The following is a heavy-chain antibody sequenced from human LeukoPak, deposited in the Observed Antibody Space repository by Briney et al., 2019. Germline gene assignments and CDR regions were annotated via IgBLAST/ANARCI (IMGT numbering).Heavy chain of an antibody. CDR3: ARVYSSSWYVIDY. V-gene: IGHV1-8*01. CDR1: GYTFTSHG. J-gene: IGHJ4*02. Sequence: ASVKVSCKASGYTFTSHGITWVRQATGQGLEWMGWMNPNSGNTGYAQKFQGRVTITRNTSISTAYMELSSLRSEDTAVYYCARVYSSSWYVIDYWGQGTLVTVPS. D-gene: IGHD6-13*01. CDR2: MNPNSGNT.